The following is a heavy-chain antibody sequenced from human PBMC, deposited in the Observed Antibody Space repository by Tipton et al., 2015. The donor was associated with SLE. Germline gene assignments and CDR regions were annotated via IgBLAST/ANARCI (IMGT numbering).Heavy chain of an antibody. Sequence: TLSLTCTVSGGSVSSGSYYWAWIRQPPGKGPEWIGTIYYSGSNYYYPSLKSRITISVDTSKNQFSLEVRSVTAADTAVYYCVRLRSKVLIDYWGQGTLVTVSS. CDR2: IYYSGSN. J-gene: IGHJ4*02. CDR3: VRLRSKVLIDY. D-gene: IGHD2-8*01. V-gene: IGHV4-39*07. CDR1: GGSVSSGSYY.